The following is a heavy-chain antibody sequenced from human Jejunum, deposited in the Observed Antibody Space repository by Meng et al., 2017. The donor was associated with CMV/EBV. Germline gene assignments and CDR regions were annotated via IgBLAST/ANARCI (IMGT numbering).Heavy chain of an antibody. CDR2: INAYGGTT. Sequence: LESGGGLVQPGGSLRLSFVVSGFPFNNYAMSWVRQAPGMRLEWVSGINAYGGTTHYADSVKGRFTISRDNSGNTLILQMNSLRDEDTAVYYCARGSNYGYYYDNSGFYYDYWGQGTLVTVSS. D-gene: IGHD3-22*01. CDR1: GFPFNNYA. J-gene: IGHJ4*02. V-gene: IGHV3-23*01. CDR3: ARGSNYGYYYDNSGFYYDY.